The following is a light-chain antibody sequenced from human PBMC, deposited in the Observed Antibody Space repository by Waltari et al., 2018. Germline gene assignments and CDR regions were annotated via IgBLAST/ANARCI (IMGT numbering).Light chain of an antibody. V-gene: IGLV2-23*02. Sequence: QSALTQPASVSGSPGQSITVSCIGTSNDIGSFNFVSWFQQPPGRAPKLMIYDVSERPLGVSNRFSGSKSGNTASLTISGLQAEDEADYYCFSYAGSNSFAFGGGTRVTVL. J-gene: IGLJ2*01. CDR1: SNDIGSFNF. CDR3: FSYAGSNSFA. CDR2: DVS.